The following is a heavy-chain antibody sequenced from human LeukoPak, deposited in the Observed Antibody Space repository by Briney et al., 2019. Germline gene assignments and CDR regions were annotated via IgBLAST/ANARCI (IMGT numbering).Heavy chain of an antibody. CDR2: IYRGGST. CDR3: ARGSYGSGNYYKGDAFDL. Sequence: GSLRLSCAASGFSVSSNYVNWVRQAPGKGLEWVSAIYRGGSTYYADSVRGRFTISRDSSKNTLYLQMNSLRDEDTAVYYCARGSYGSGNYYKGDAFDLWGQGTMVTVSS. CDR1: GFSVSSNY. V-gene: IGHV3-53*01. J-gene: IGHJ3*01. D-gene: IGHD3-10*01.